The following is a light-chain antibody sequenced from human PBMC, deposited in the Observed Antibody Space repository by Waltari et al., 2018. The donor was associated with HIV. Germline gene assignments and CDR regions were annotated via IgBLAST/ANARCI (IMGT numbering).Light chain of an antibody. CDR1: SSDVGGYNY. CDR2: DVS. V-gene: IGLV2-11*01. CDR3: CSYAGSYTYV. J-gene: IGLJ1*01. Sequence: VSGSPGQSVTISCTGTSSDVGGYNYVSWYQQHPGKAPKLMIFDVSKRPSGVPDRFSGSRSGNTASLTISGLQAEDEADYYCCSYAGSYTYVFGTGTKVTVL.